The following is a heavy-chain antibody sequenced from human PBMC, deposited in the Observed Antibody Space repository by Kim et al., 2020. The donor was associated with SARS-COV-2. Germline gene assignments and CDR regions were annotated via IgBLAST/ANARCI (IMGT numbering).Heavy chain of an antibody. CDR1: GFMFKNYA. CDR3: VTDTALRDGFDTY. CDR2: ISNGGSEQ. Sequence: GGSLRLSCAASGFMFKNYAMSWVRQAPGKGLEWVALISNGGSEQYYAFSLKDRFTISRDNSKNTLYLQMDSLRAEDTAFYYCVTDTALRDGFDTYWGQGTLVTVSS. D-gene: IGHD3-9*01. J-gene: IGHJ4*02. V-gene: IGHV3-33*05.